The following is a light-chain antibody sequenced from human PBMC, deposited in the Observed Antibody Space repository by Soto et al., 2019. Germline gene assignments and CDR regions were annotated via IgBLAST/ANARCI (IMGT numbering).Light chain of an antibody. V-gene: IGKV1-39*01. Sequence: DIQMTQSPSSLSASVGDSVTITCRASQSISSYLNWYHQKPGKAPNLLIYAASSLHSGVPSRFSGSGSGTDLTLTISSLQPEDFAAYYCQQSYSTLYTFGGGTKVEIK. J-gene: IGKJ4*01. CDR1: QSISSY. CDR2: AAS. CDR3: QQSYSTLYT.